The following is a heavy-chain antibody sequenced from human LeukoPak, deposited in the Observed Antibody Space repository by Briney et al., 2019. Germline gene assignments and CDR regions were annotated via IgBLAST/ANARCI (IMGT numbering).Heavy chain of an antibody. D-gene: IGHD3-10*01. CDR3: ARVLIDWDGSGVLDY. CDR2: ISSSGTYL. V-gene: IGHV3-21*01. CDR1: GFTFSNYA. J-gene: IGHJ4*02. Sequence: GGSLRLSCAASGFTFSNYAMHWVRQAPGKGLEWVSSISSSGTYLYYADSVKGRFTISRDNAKDSLYLQMNSLRVEDTAVYFCARVLIDWDGSGVLDYWGQGTLVTVSS.